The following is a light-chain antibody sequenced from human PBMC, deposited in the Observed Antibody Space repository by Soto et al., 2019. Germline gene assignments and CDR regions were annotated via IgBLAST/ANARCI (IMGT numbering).Light chain of an antibody. V-gene: IGKV2-28*01. Sequence: DIVMTQSPLSVTVTPGDPAAISCRASQSILHSNGYNYLDWYLQKPGQSPQLLIYLGSNRASGVPDRFSGSGSGTGFTLKISRVEAEDVGVYYCMQALQTPLTFGGGTKVDIK. CDR1: QSILHSNGYNY. CDR2: LGS. J-gene: IGKJ4*01. CDR3: MQALQTPLT.